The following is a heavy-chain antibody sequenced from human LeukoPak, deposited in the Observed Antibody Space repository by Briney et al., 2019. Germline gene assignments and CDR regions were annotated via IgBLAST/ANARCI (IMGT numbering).Heavy chain of an antibody. CDR3: TSFYFYDSSSPIGLVRY. CDR1: GFTFSGSA. D-gene: IGHD3-22*01. CDR2: IRSKPYNYAT. J-gene: IGHJ4*02. Sequence: GSLRLSCAASGFTFSGSAMHWVRQASGTGLEWVGRIRSKPYNYATAYAASVEGRFTISRDDSKNTAYLQMNSLKTEDTAVYYCTSFYFYDSSSPIGLVRYWGQGTLVTVSS. V-gene: IGHV3-73*01.